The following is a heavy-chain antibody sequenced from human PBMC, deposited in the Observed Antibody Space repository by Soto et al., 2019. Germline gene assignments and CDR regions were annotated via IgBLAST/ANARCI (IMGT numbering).Heavy chain of an antibody. Sequence: GGSLRLSCAASGFDVNNNYMNWVRQAPGKGLEWVSIIHIGGTTAYYADSVKGRFTISRDNTKNTLYLQMHSLRVEDTALYYCTREYRAAAIAPIGFYGMDVWGQGTTVTVS. CDR2: IHIGGTTA. J-gene: IGHJ6*02. D-gene: IGHD6-25*01. CDR3: TREYRAAAIAPIGFYGMDV. V-gene: IGHV3-53*01. CDR1: GFDVNNNY.